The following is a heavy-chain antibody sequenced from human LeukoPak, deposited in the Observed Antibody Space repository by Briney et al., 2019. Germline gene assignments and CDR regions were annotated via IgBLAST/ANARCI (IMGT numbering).Heavy chain of an antibody. CDR3: AREGVDIVTYDY. CDR1: GFTFSSYW. J-gene: IGHJ4*02. V-gene: IGHV3-7*03. D-gene: IGHD5-12*01. CDR2: IKQDGSEN. Sequence: GGSLRLSCAASGFTFSSYWMSWVRQAPGKGLEWVANIKQDGSENYCVDSVKGRFTISRDNAKNSLYLQMSSLRAEDTAVYYCAREGVDIVTYDYWGQGTLVAVSS.